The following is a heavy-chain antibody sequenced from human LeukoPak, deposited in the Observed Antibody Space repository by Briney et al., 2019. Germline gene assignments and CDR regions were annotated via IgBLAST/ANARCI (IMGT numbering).Heavy chain of an antibody. CDR3: TRGTTTGTADWFDL. V-gene: IGHV3-74*03. CDR2: INIEGSTT. D-gene: IGHD1-1*01. Sequence: QTGGSLRLSCAASGFTFGSYAMSWVRQAPGKGLVWVSRINIEGSTTEYADSVKGRFTISRDIALNTLYLQMNSLRVEDTALYYCTRGTTTGTADWFDLWGQGTLVTVSS. J-gene: IGHJ5*02. CDR1: GFTFGSYA.